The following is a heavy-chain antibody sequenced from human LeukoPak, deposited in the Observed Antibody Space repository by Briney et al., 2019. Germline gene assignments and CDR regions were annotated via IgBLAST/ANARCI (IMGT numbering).Heavy chain of an antibody. V-gene: IGHV4-59*01. CDR2: IYYSGST. CDR3: ARADSSSWYEVDY. D-gene: IGHD6-13*01. CDR1: GGSISSYY. Sequence: SETLSLTCTVSGGSISSYYWSWIRQPPGKGLVWIGYIYYSGSTNYNPSLKSRVTISVDTSKNQFSLKLSSVTAADTAVYYCARADSSSWYEVDYWGQGTLVTVSS. J-gene: IGHJ4*02.